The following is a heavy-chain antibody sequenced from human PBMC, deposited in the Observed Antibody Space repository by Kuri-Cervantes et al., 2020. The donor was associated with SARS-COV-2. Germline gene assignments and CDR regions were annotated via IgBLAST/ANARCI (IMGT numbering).Heavy chain of an antibody. CDR2: IKQDGSEK. Sequence: GESLKISCAASGFTFSSYWMSWVRQAPGKGLDWVANIKQDGSEKYYVDSVKGRFTISRDNAKNSLYLQMNSLRAEDTAVYYCARVGGRDIVTTDWYFDLWSRGTLVTVSS. CDR3: ARVGGRDIVTTDWYFDL. V-gene: IGHV3-7*01. J-gene: IGHJ2*01. D-gene: IGHD5-12*01. CDR1: GFTFSSYW.